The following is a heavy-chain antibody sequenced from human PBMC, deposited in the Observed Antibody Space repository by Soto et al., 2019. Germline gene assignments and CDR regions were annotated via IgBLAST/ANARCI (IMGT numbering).Heavy chain of an antibody. CDR2: ISSNGGTT. Sequence: VQLVESGGGVVQPGGSLRLSCVASGFTFSSYDMHWVRQAPGKGLEYVSSISSNGGTTYYGNSVKGRFTISRDNSKNTLYLQMGSLRAEDMAVYYCVRRVSGNYDYWGQGTLVTVSS. D-gene: IGHD1-7*01. CDR1: GFTFSSYD. CDR3: VRRVSGNYDY. J-gene: IGHJ4*02. V-gene: IGHV3-64*01.